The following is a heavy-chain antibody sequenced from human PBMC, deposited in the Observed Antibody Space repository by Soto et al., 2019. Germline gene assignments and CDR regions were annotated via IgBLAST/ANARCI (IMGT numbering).Heavy chain of an antibody. D-gene: IGHD2-21*02. CDR2: IIPIFGTA. Sequence: ASVQGSSKASGGTFSSYAISWVRQAAGQGLEWMGGIIPIFGTANYAQKFQGRVTITADKSTSTAYMELSSLRSEDTAVYYCARDGATYCGGDCYPSDYYGMDVWGQGTTVTGSS. CDR3: ARDGATYCGGDCYPSDYYGMDV. V-gene: IGHV1-69*06. CDR1: GGTFSSYA. J-gene: IGHJ6*02.